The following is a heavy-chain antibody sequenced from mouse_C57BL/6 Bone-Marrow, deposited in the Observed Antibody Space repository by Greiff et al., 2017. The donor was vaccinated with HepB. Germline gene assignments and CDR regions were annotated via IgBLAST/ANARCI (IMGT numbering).Heavy chain of an antibody. CDR1: GYSITSGYD. CDR3: ARDGDYYGSSSWFAD. J-gene: IGHJ3*01. Sequence: EVQLQQSGPGMVKPSQSLSLTCTVTGYSITSGYDWHWIRHFPGNKLEWMGYISYSGSTNYNPSLKSRISITHDTSKNHFFLKLNSVTTEDTATYYCARDGDYYGSSSWFADWGQGTLVTVSA. D-gene: IGHD1-1*01. CDR2: ISYSGST. V-gene: IGHV3-1*01.